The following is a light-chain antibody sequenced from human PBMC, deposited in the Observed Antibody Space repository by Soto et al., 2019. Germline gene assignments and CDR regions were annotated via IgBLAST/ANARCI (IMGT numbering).Light chain of an antibody. CDR3: QEYNSYWT. Sequence: DIQMTQSPSTLSASVGDRGTITCRASQSISNWLAWYQQKPGKAPKLLIYKASSLESGVPSRFSGSGSGTEFTLTISSLQPDDFGTYYCQEYNSYWTFGQGSKVDIK. V-gene: IGKV1-5*03. CDR2: KAS. CDR1: QSISNW. J-gene: IGKJ1*01.